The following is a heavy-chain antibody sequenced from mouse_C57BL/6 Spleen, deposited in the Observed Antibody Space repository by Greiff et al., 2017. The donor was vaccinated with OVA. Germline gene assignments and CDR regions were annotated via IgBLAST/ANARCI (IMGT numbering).Heavy chain of an antibody. CDR2: ISDGGSYT. CDR3: ARDKEGIYDGNLYAMDY. J-gene: IGHJ4*01. V-gene: IGHV5-4*01. CDR1: GFTFSSYA. Sequence: EVKLVESGGGLVKPGGSLKLSCAASGFTFSSYAMSWVRQTPEKRLEWVATISDGGSYTYYPDNVKGRFTISRDNAKNNLYLQMSHLKSEDTAMYYCARDKEGIYDGNLYAMDYWGQGTSVTVSS. D-gene: IGHD2-1*01.